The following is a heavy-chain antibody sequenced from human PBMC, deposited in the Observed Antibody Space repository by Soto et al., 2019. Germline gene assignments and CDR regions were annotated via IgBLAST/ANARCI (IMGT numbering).Heavy chain of an antibody. CDR3: ARERAAPSWIDP. V-gene: IGHV4-4*07. CDR1: GGSVSSNY. Sequence: SETLSLTCTVSGGSVSSNYWTWIRQPAGKGLEWIGRMYISGTTDYNPSLKGRVTMSVDTSKNQFSLTLTSVTAADTAVYYCARERAAPSWIDPWGRGTPVTVSS. J-gene: IGHJ5*02. D-gene: IGHD6-6*01. CDR2: MYISGTT.